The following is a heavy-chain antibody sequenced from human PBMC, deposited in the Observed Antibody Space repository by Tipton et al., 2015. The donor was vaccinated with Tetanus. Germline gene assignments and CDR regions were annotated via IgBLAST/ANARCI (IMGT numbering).Heavy chain of an antibody. CDR3: ARDAPGGEWFGELSLFVY. D-gene: IGHD3-10*01. Sequence: TLSLTCTVSGGSISSYYWSWIRQPPGKGLEWIGYIYYSGSTNYNPSLKSRVTISVDTSKNQFSLKLSSVTAADTAVYYYARDAPGGEWFGELSLFVYWGQGSLITVSS. CDR2: IYYSGST. V-gene: IGHV4-59*01. J-gene: IGHJ4*02. CDR1: GGSISSYY.